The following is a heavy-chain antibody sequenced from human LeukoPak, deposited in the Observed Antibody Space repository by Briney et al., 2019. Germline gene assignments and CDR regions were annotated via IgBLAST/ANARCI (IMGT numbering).Heavy chain of an antibody. J-gene: IGHJ6*03. CDR3: AKGYSSSWFPSMDV. CDR2: ISWNSGSI. CDR1: GFTFSSYW. V-gene: IGHV3-9*03. Sequence: PGGSLRLSCAASGFTFSSYWMHWVRQAPGKGLEWVSGISWNSGSIGYADSVKGRFTISRDNAKNSLYLQMNSLRAEDMALYYCAKGYSSSWFPSMDVWGKGTTVTVSS. D-gene: IGHD6-13*01.